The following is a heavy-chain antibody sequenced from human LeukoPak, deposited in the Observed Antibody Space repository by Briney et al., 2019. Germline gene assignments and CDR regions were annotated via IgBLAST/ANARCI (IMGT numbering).Heavy chain of an antibody. CDR3: ARASSKQLAGYLPDGFDI. J-gene: IGHJ3*02. V-gene: IGHV3-21*01. D-gene: IGHD3-9*01. CDR2: ISSSGTYV. CDR1: GFTFSSYS. Sequence: GGSLRLSCAASGFTFSSYSMNWVRQAPGKGLEWVSSISSSGTYVYYADSVKGRFTISRDNAKDSLSLQMNSLRADDAAVYYCARASSKQLAGYLPDGFDIWGQGTMVTVSS.